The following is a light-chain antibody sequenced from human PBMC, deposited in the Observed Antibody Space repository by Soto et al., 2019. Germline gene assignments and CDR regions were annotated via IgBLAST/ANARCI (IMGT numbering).Light chain of an antibody. CDR3: QQYGRSPRT. CDR1: QSVSSSY. V-gene: IGKV3-20*01. Sequence: EIVLTQSPGTLSLSPGERATLSCRASQSVSSSYLAWYQQKPGQAPRLLSYGASSRATGIPDRFSGSGSGTDFTITVSRLEPEDFAVYYCQQYGRSPRTFGQGTKVEI. CDR2: GAS. J-gene: IGKJ1*01.